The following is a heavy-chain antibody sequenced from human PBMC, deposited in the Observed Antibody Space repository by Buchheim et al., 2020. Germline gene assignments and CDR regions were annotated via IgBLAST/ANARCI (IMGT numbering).Heavy chain of an antibody. J-gene: IGHJ6*02. CDR1: GGSISSGGYY. CDR2: IYYSGST. V-gene: IGHV4-31*03. D-gene: IGHD2-2*01. CDR3: ARAGYCSSTSCHPYYYYGMDV. Sequence: QVQLQESGPGLVKPSQTLSLTCTVSGGSISSGGYYWSWIRQHPGKGLEWIGYIYYSGSTYYNPSLKSRVNISVVTSKNQFSLKLSSVTAADTAVYYCARAGYCSSTSCHPYYYYGMDVWGQGTT.